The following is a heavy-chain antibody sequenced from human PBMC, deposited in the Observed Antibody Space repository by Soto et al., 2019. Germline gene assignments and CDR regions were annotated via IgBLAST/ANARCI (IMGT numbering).Heavy chain of an antibody. CDR1: GGSFSGYY. CDR3: ARGLPYYYYYYMDV. Sequence: SETLSLTCAVYGGSFSGYYWSWIRQPPGKGLEWIGEINHSGNTNYNPSLKSRVTISVDTSKNQFSLKLSSVTAADTAVYYCARGLPYYYYYYMDVWGKGTTVTVS. V-gene: IGHV4-34*01. J-gene: IGHJ6*03. CDR2: INHSGNT.